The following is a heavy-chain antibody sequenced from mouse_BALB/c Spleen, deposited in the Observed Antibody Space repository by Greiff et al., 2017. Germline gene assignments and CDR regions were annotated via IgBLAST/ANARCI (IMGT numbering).Heavy chain of an antibody. CDR2: IRLKSNNYAT. V-gene: IGHV6-6*02. Sequence: EVKVEESGGGLVQPGGSMKLSCVASGFTFSNYWMNWVRQSPEKGLEWVAEIRLKSNNYATHYAESVKGRFTISRDDSKSSVYLQMNNLRAEDTGIYYCTAYDYGAMDYWGQGTSVTVSP. J-gene: IGHJ4*01. D-gene: IGHD6-5*01. CDR1: GFTFSNYW. CDR3: TAYDYGAMDY.